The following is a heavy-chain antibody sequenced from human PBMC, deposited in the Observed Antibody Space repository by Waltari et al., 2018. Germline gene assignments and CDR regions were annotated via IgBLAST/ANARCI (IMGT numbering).Heavy chain of an antibody. D-gene: IGHD2-21*02. Sequence: QVQLQESGPSLVKPSETLSLICSVSGGFISSYYWSWLRQPPGKGLDWIVYIYYTGSTNFNPSLKSRVTMSVDTSKNQFSLKLSSVTAADTAFYYCARGGGGDWEWFDPWGQGTLVTVSS. V-gene: IGHV4-59*01. J-gene: IGHJ5*02. CDR1: GGFISSYY. CDR3: ARGGGGDWEWFDP. CDR2: IYYTGST.